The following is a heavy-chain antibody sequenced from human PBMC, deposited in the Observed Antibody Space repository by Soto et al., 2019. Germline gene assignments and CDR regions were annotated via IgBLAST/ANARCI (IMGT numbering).Heavy chain of an antibody. Sequence: QVQLMQSGAEVRKPGASVRLSCETSGYNFNQYYIHWVRQAPAQGLEWMGIINLRGGTTEYAHKARGRVTVTGDTSTSTALMELRSLRSENTAIYFCASGPDDIDVPRWDYWGQGTLVTVSS. CDR1: GYNFNQYY. D-gene: IGHD1-1*01. J-gene: IGHJ4*02. CDR3: ASGPDDIDVPRWDY. V-gene: IGHV1-46*02. CDR2: INLRGGTT.